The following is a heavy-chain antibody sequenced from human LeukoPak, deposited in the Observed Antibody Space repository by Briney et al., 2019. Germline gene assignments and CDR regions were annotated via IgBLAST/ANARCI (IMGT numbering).Heavy chain of an antibody. V-gene: IGHV1-69*04. CDR1: GGTFSSYA. CDR3: ARDYYDSSGYYSSDY. J-gene: IGHJ4*02. CDR2: IIPILGIA. D-gene: IGHD3-22*01. Sequence: GASVKVSCKASGGTFSSYAISWVRQAPGQGLEWMGRIIPILGIANYAQKFQGRVTITADKSTSTAYMELSSLRSEDTAVHYCARDYYDSSGYYSSDYWGQGTLVTVSS.